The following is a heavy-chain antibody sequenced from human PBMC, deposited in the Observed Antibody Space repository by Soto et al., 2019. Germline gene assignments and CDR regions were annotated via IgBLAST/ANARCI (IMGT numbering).Heavy chain of an antibody. D-gene: IGHD6-19*01. CDR2: IRGSGGST. Sequence: GGSLRLSCAASGSTFSSYAMSWVRQAPGKGLEWVSAIRGSGGSTYYADSMKGRFTISKDNSKNTLYLQMNSLRAEDTAVYYCAKDKLRRPVAGNYYYGMDVWGQGTTVTVSS. CDR1: GSTFSSYA. V-gene: IGHV3-23*01. CDR3: AKDKLRRPVAGNYYYGMDV. J-gene: IGHJ6*02.